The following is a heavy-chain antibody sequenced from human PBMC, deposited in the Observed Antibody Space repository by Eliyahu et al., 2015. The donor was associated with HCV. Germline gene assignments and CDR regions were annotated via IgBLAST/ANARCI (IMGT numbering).Heavy chain of an antibody. J-gene: IGHJ3*02. CDR2: INHSGGT. Sequence: QVQLQQWGAGLLKPSETLSLTCAVYGGSFSGYYWSWIRQPPGKGLEWIGEINHSGGTNYNPSLKSRVTISVDTSKNQFSLKLSSVTAADTAVYYCARLGAGQICTNGVCYTGAFDIWGQGTMVTVSS. CDR1: GGSFSGYY. CDR3: ARLGAGQICTNGVCYTGAFDI. D-gene: IGHD2-8*01. V-gene: IGHV4-34*01.